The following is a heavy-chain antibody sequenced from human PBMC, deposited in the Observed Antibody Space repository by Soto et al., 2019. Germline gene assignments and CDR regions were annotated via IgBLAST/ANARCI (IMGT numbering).Heavy chain of an antibody. J-gene: IGHJ6*02. V-gene: IGHV1-2*04. D-gene: IGHD3-10*02. Sequence: GASVKVPCTSYADTFTEYFMHWVRQAPGQGLEWLGRINPKSGGTSTAQKFQGWVTMTTDTSISTASMELTRLTSDDTAIYYCARGDSTDCSYGVCHFVYNHDKYVWGQGTTVTVS. CDR2: INPKSGGT. CDR3: ARGDSTDCSYGVCHFVYNHDKYV. CDR1: ADTFTEYF.